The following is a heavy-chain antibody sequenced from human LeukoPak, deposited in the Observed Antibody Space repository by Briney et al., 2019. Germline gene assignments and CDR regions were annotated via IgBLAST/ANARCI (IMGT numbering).Heavy chain of an antibody. V-gene: IGHV3-30-3*01. Sequence: PGRSLRRSCAASGFTFSSYAMHWVRQAPGKGLEWVAVISYDGSNKYYADSVKGRFTISRDNAKNSLYLQMNGLRDEDTAVYYCARDELVAAAGTIDYWGQGTLVTVSS. D-gene: IGHD6-13*01. CDR1: GFTFSSYA. J-gene: IGHJ4*02. CDR3: ARDELVAAAGTIDY. CDR2: ISYDGSNK.